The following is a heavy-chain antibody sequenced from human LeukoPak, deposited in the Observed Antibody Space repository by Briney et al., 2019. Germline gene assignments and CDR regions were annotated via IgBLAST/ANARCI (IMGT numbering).Heavy chain of an antibody. J-gene: IGHJ4*02. V-gene: IGHV3-30*02. CDR3: AKEQDLVGTTYYFGH. D-gene: IGHD1-26*01. CDR1: GFTFSNYG. Sequence: PGGSLTLSCAASGFTFSNYGIHWVRQAPGKGLEWVAFIRNDGSDKYYADSVRGRFTISRDNSKNTLYLQMNSLRAEDTAVYYCAKEQDLVGTTYYFGHWGQGTLVTVSS. CDR2: IRNDGSDK.